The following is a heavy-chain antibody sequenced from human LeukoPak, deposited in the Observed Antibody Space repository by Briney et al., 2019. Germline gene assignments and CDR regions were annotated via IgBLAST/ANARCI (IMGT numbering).Heavy chain of an antibody. Sequence: SETLSLTCTVSGGSISSYYWSWIRQPAGKGLEWIGRIYTSGSTNYNPSLKSRVTMSVDTSKNQFSLKLSSVTAADTAVYYCARGPIQRRAGNYYYYGMDVWGQGTTVTVSS. V-gene: IGHV4-4*07. D-gene: IGHD2-2*01. CDR1: GGSISSYY. CDR3: ARGPIQRRAGNYYYYGMDV. J-gene: IGHJ6*02. CDR2: IYTSGST.